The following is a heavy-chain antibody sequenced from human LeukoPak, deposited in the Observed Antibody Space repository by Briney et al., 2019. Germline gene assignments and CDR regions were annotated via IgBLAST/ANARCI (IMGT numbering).Heavy chain of an antibody. J-gene: IGHJ4*02. V-gene: IGHV1-46*01. CDR1: GYIFTSHY. CDR2: IHPIGGST. CDR3: ARCDFNSGSYYFDY. D-gene: IGHD3-10*01. Sequence: ASVKVSCKASGYIFTSHYIQWARQVPGQGLEWMGLIHPIGGSTTYAQRFQGRVTMTRDTATSTVYMGLRSLRSEDTAIYYCARCDFNSGSYYFDYWGQGSMVTVSS.